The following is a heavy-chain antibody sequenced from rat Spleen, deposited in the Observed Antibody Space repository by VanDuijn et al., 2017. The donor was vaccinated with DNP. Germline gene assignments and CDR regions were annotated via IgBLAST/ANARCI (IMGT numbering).Heavy chain of an antibody. J-gene: IGHJ3*01. Sequence: EVQLQESGPGLVKPSQSLSLTCSVTGYSITSSYRWNWIRKFPGNKLEWMGYINGAGSTNYNPSLKSRISITRDTSKNQFFLQVNSVTTEDTATYYCARLGTQGFAYWGQGTLVTVSS. D-gene: IGHD1-5*01. CDR2: INGAGST. CDR3: ARLGTQGFAY. CDR1: GYSITSSYR. V-gene: IGHV3-3*01.